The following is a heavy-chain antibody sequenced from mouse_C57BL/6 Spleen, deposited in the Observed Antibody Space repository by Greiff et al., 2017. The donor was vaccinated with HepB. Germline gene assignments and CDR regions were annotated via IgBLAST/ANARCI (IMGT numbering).Heavy chain of an antibody. CDR1: GYAFSSSW. CDR2: IYPGDGDT. CDR3: ARRLIGC. J-gene: IGHJ2*01. Sequence: VQLQESGPELVKPGASVKISCKASGYAFSSSWMNWVKQRPGKGLEWIGRIYPGDGDTNYNGKFKGKATLTADKSSSTAYMQLSSLTSEDSAVYFCARRLIGCWGQGTTLTVS. V-gene: IGHV1-82*01.